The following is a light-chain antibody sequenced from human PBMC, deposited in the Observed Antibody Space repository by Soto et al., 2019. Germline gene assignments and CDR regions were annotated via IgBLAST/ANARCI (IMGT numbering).Light chain of an antibody. V-gene: IGKV1-5*03. Sequence: DIPMTQSPSTLSASVGDRVTITCRASQSIGNWLAWYQQTPGKAPKLLIYKASSLQSGVPSRFSGSGFGTEFTLTISSLQPADIATYYRQQYNTYRTFGQGTKVEI. CDR3: QQYNTYRT. CDR2: KAS. CDR1: QSIGNW. J-gene: IGKJ1*01.